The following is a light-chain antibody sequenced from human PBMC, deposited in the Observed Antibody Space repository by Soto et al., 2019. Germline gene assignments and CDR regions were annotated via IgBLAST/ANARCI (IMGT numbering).Light chain of an antibody. CDR3: VQRSTWPWT. CDR2: DTF. V-gene: IGKV3-11*01. Sequence: IVLTQSPATLSLSPGARATLPCRAGQSVSNYLAWYQQKPGQAPRLLIYDTFNRATGIPARFSGSGSGTDFTLTISSLEPEDLVVYFCVQRSTWPWTSGQGTKVEIK. CDR1: QSVSNY. J-gene: IGKJ1*01.